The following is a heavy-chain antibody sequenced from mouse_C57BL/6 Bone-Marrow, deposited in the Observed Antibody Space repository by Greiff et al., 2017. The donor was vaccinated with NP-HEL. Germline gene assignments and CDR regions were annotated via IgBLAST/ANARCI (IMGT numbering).Heavy chain of an antibody. V-gene: IGHV6-3*01. D-gene: IGHD1-1*01. CDR3: TGGVITTAADY. J-gene: IGHJ2*01. CDR1: GFTFSNYW. CDR2: IRLKSDNYAT. Sequence: EVQLVESGGGLVQPGGSMKLSCVASGFTFSNYWMNWVRQSPEKGLEWVAQIRLKSDNYATHYAESVKGRFTISRDDSKSSVYLQMNNLRAEDTGIYYCTGGVITTAADYWGQGTTLTVSS.